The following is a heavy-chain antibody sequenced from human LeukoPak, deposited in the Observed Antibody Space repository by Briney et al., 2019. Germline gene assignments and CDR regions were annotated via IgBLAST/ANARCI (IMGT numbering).Heavy chain of an antibody. CDR3: ARDSAVAGTWET. Sequence: PGRSLRLSCAASGFTFSIYSMNWVRQAPGKGLEWVSYISSSSITIYYTDSVKGRFTISRDNAKNSLYLQMDSLRAEDTAVYYCARDSAVAGTWETWGQGTLVTVSS. V-gene: IGHV3-48*04. D-gene: IGHD6-19*01. CDR1: GFTFSIYS. J-gene: IGHJ5*02. CDR2: ISSSSITI.